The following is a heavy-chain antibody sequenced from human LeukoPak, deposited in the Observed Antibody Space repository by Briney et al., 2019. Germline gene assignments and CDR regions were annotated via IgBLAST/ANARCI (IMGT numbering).Heavy chain of an antibody. CDR2: IYYSGST. Sequence: SETLSLTCTVAGDSISSYYWRWLRQPPGKGLEGGGDIYYSGSTNDNTSLKSRITISVDTSKNQFSLKLSSVTAADTAVYHCARGPVTTGPFFDYWGQGTLVTVSS. V-gene: IGHV4-59*01. CDR1: GDSISSYY. CDR3: ARGPVTTGPFFDY. D-gene: IGHD4-17*01. J-gene: IGHJ4*02.